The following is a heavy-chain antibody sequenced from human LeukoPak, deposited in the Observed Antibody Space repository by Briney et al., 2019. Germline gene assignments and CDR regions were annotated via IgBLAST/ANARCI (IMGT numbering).Heavy chain of an antibody. D-gene: IGHD3-10*01. Sequence: SETLSLTCTISGGSISSYYWSWIRQPAGKGLEWIGRIYTSGSTNYNPSLKSRVTMSVDTSKNQFSLKLSSVTAADTAVHYCARDITRTNWFDPWGQGTLVTVSS. J-gene: IGHJ5*02. CDR1: GGSISSYY. CDR3: ARDITRTNWFDP. CDR2: IYTSGST. V-gene: IGHV4-4*07.